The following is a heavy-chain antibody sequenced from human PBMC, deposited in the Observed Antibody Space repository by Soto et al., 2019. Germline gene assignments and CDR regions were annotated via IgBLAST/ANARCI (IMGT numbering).Heavy chain of an antibody. V-gene: IGHV3-11*05. J-gene: IGHJ3*02. CDR1: GFTFSDYY. D-gene: IGHD2-15*01. CDR3: PRGDCSGGSGYDGPDRI. Sequence: QVQLVESGGGLFKPGGSLRLSCAASGFTFSDYYMSWIRQAPGKGLEWVSYISSSSSYTNYADSVKGRFTISRDNAKKSLYLQMISLKAEDAAVYYCPRGDCSGGSGYDGPDRIWAQGTMVTVSS. CDR2: ISSSSSYT.